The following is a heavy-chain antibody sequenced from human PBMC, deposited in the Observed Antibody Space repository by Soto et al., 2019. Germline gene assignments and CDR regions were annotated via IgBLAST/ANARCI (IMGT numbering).Heavy chain of an antibody. V-gene: IGHV4-59*01. J-gene: IGHJ6*02. CDR1: GGSISGYY. CDR2: IYYSGST. CDR3: ARGHPKSIGPNYYYYGMDV. Sequence: SETLSLTCTVSGGSISGYYWSWIRQPTGKGLEWIGYIYYSGSTNYNPSLKSRVIISVDTSKNQFSLKLSSVTAADTAVYYCARGHPKSIGPNYYYYGMDVWGQGTTVTVSS. D-gene: IGHD1-26*01.